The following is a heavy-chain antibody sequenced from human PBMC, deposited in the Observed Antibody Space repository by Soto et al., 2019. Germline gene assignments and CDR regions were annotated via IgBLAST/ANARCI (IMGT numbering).Heavy chain of an antibody. Sequence: QVQLVQSGAEVKKPGASVKVSCEASGYTFTNYYIHWVRQARGQGLERMGWINPNRGGTNFAQKFQGRVSMNRDTSITTAYMELNRLTSDDTAVYYCARDLGYGGNSGAFDVWGQGTMITVSS. J-gene: IGHJ3*01. CDR2: INPNRGGT. D-gene: IGHD4-17*01. V-gene: IGHV1-2*02. CDR1: GYTFTNYY. CDR3: ARDLGYGGNSGAFDV.